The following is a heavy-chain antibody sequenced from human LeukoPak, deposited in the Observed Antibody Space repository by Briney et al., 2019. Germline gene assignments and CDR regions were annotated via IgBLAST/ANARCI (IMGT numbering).Heavy chain of an antibody. CDR3: AKAQVVVAATPYWFDS. CDR1: GFTFSSYA. Sequence: PGGSLRLSCAASGFTFSSYAMSWVRQAPGKGLEWVSAISGSGGSTYYADSVKGRFTISRDNSKNTLYLQMNSLRAEDTAVYYCAKAQVVVAATPYWFDSWGQGTLVTVSS. CDR2: ISGSGGST. D-gene: IGHD2-15*01. V-gene: IGHV3-23*01. J-gene: IGHJ5*01.